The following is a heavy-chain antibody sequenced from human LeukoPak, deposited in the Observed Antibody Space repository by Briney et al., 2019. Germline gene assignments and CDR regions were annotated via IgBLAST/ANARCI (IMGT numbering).Heavy chain of an antibody. V-gene: IGHV3-30*04. CDR1: GFTFSSYE. Sequence: GGSLRLSCAASGFTFSSYEMHWVRQAPGKGLEWVAVISYDGSNKYYADSVKGRFTISRDNSKNTLYLQMNSLRAEDTAVYYCARGPGCSGGSCYSYDYYYYYMDVWGKGTTVTVSS. J-gene: IGHJ6*03. CDR3: ARGPGCSGGSCYSYDYYYYYMDV. D-gene: IGHD2-15*01. CDR2: ISYDGSNK.